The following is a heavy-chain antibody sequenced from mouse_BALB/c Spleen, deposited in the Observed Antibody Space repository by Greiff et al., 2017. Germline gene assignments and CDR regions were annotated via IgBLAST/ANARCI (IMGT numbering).Heavy chain of an antibody. Sequence: EVQLVESGGGLVQPGGSRKLSCAASGFTFSSFGMHWVRQAPEKGLEWVAYISSGSSTIYYADTVKGRFTISRDNPKNTLFLQMTSLRSEDTAMYYCASLANWDWFAYWGQGTLVTVSA. CDR3: ASLANWDWFAY. J-gene: IGHJ3*01. V-gene: IGHV5-17*02. D-gene: IGHD4-1*01. CDR2: ISSGSSTI. CDR1: GFTFSSFG.